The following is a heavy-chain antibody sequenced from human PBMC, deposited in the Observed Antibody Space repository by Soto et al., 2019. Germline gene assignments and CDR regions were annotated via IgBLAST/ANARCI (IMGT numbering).Heavy chain of an antibody. Sequence: QVQLVQSGAEVKKPGSSVKVSCKASGGTFSSYTISWVRQAHGQGLEWMGRIIPILGIANYAQKFQGRVTITADKSTSTAYMELSSLRSEDTGVYYCARERGIPAFDIWGQGTMVTVSS. CDR3: ARERGIPAFDI. CDR2: IIPILGIA. D-gene: IGHD1-20*01. V-gene: IGHV1-69*08. J-gene: IGHJ3*02. CDR1: GGTFSSYT.